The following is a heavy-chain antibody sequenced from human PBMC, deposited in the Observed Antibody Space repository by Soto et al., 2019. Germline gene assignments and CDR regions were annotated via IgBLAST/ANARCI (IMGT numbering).Heavy chain of an antibody. CDR3: ARGLPDYYDSSGYRLRRPVDLDY. V-gene: IGHV4-34*01. J-gene: IGHJ4*02. Sequence: QVQLQQWGAGLLKPSETLSLTCAVYGGSFSGYYWSWIRQPPGKGLEWIGEINHSGSTNYNPSLKSRVTISVDTSKNQFSLKLRSVTAADTAVYYCARGLPDYYDSSGYRLRRPVDLDYWGQGTLVPVSS. CDR2: INHSGST. CDR1: GGSFSGYY. D-gene: IGHD3-22*01.